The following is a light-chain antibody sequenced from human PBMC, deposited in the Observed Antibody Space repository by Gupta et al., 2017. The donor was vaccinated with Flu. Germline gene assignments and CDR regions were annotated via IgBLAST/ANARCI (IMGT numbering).Light chain of an antibody. V-gene: IGLV3-1*01. Sequence: SAGQTASITCSGDNLGDKYACWYQQKPGQSPVLVIYKDTKRPSGIPERFSGSNSGNTATLTISGTQAMDEADYYCQAWDSTTGVFGTGTMVTVL. CDR3: QAWDSTTGV. J-gene: IGLJ1*01. CDR1: NLGDKY. CDR2: KDT.